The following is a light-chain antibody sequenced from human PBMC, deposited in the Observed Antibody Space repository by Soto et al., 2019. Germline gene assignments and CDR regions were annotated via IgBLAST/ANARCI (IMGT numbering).Light chain of an antibody. V-gene: IGKV3-20*01. CDR3: QQYATSPLT. Sequence: EVGMTQSPATLSVSPGERATLSCRASQGINRNLAWYHHKPGQAPRLLIYDASSRATGIPARFSGSGSGTDFTLTISRLEPEDFAWYYCQQYATSPLTFGGGTKVDI. CDR2: DAS. CDR1: QGINRN. J-gene: IGKJ4*01.